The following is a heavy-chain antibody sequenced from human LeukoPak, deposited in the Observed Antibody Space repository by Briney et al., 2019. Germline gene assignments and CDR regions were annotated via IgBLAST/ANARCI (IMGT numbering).Heavy chain of an antibody. D-gene: IGHD1-1*01. V-gene: IGHV4-39*01. Sequence: SETLSLTCTVSGGSISSSSYYWGWIRQPPGKGLEWIGSIYYSGSTYYNPSLKSRVTISVDTSKNQFSLKLSSVTAADTAVYYCARGPGGPNDYWGQGTLVTVSS. CDR2: IYYSGST. J-gene: IGHJ4*02. CDR3: ARGPGGPNDY. CDR1: GGSISSSSYY.